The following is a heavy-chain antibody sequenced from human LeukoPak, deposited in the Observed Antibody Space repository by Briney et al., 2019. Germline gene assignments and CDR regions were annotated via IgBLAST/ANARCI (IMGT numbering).Heavy chain of an antibody. V-gene: IGHV1-69*05. CDR2: IIPIFGTA. J-gene: IGHJ4*02. CDR3: ASSPPPYCSSTSCYELDY. CDR1: GRTFSSYA. D-gene: IGHD2-2*01. Sequence: SVKVSCKASGRTFSSYAISWVRQAPGQGLEWMGRIIPIFGTANYAQKFQRRVTSTTDEYTSTAYMELSSLRSEDTAVYYCASSPPPYCSSTSCYELDYWGQGTLVTVSS.